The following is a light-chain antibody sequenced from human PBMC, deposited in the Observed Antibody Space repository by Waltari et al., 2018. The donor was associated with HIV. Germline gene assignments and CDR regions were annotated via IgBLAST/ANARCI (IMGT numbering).Light chain of an antibody. J-gene: IGKJ2*01. V-gene: IGKV4-1*01. CDR1: QSVFYSSNNKNY. Sequence: DIVMTQSPDSLAVSLGKRATINCKSSQSVFYSSNNKNYLAWYQRKPGQPPKLLIYWASTRESGVPDRFSGSGSGTDFSLTISSLQAEDVAVYYCQQYYSRPPTFGQGTKLEIK. CDR2: WAS. CDR3: QQYYSRPPT.